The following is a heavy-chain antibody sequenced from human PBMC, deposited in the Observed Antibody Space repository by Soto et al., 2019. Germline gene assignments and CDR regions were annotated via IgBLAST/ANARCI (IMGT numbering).Heavy chain of an antibody. CDR3: ARARIPNYSSYGMDV. CDR1: GGTFSSYT. J-gene: IGHJ6*02. Sequence: SVKVSCKASGGTFSSYTISWVRQAPGQGLEWMGRIIPILGIANYAQKFQGRVTITADKSTSTAYMELSSLRSEDTAVYYCARARIPNYSSYGMDVWGQGTTVTVSS. CDR2: IIPILGIA. V-gene: IGHV1-69*02.